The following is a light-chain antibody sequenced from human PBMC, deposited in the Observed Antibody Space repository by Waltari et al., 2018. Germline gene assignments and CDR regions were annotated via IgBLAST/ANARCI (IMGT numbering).Light chain of an antibody. CDR1: SSDIGSYNV. Sequence: QSALTQPASVSGSRGQSLPISAPGSSSDIGSYNVVSWYQHHPGKAPKLLIYGVNNRPSGVSNRFSGSKSGNTASLTISGLQAEDEADYYCSSYAGSVVFGGGTKLTVL. J-gene: IGLJ3*02. CDR3: SSYAGSVV. V-gene: IGLV2-23*02. CDR2: GVN.